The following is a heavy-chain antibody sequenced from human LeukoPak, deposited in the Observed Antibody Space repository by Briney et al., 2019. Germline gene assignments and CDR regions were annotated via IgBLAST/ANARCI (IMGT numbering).Heavy chain of an antibody. J-gene: IGHJ6*03. CDR1: GGSISSYY. V-gene: IGHV4-4*07. Sequence: SETLSLTRTVSGGSISSYYWSWIRQPAGKGLEWIGRIYTSGSTNYNPSLKSRVTMSVDTSKNQFPLKLSSVTAADTAVYYCAGPSGIVVVPAAIRKNYYYMDVWGKGTTVTVSS. D-gene: IGHD2-2*01. CDR3: AGPSGIVVVPAAIRKNYYYMDV. CDR2: IYTSGST.